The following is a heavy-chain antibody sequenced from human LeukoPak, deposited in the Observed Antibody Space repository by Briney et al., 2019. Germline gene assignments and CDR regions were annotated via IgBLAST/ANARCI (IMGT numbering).Heavy chain of an antibody. CDR2: ISYDGSNK. D-gene: IGHD3-10*01. J-gene: IGHJ4*02. Sequence: GGSLRLSCAASGFTFSSYAMHWVRQAPGKGLEWVAVISYDGSNKYYADSVKGRFTISRDNSKNTLYLQMNSLRAEDTALYYCGKDMSPGGLDNWGQGTLVTVSS. V-gene: IGHV3-30*04. CDR1: GFTFSSYA. CDR3: GKDMSPGGLDN.